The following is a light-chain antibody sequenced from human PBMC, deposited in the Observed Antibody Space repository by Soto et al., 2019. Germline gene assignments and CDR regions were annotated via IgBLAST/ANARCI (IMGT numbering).Light chain of an antibody. CDR2: YNN. Sequence: QSVLTQPPSTSGTPGQRGTISCSGASSNIGSNTVNWYQHLPGTAPKLLIYYNNQTPSGVPDRFSGSRSGTSASLAITGLQSGDDAYYYCAAWDDSRNGVVFGGGTKLTVL. CDR1: SSNIGSNT. J-gene: IGLJ3*02. V-gene: IGLV1-44*01. CDR3: AAWDDSRNGVV.